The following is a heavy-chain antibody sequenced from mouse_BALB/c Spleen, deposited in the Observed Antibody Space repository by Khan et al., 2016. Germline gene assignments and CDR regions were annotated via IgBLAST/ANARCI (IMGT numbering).Heavy chain of an antibody. V-gene: IGHV3-6*02. D-gene: IGHD2-1*01. Sequence: VQLKESGPGLVKPSQSLSLTCSVTGYSITSGYYWNWIRQFPGNKLEWMGYISYDGSNNYNPSLKNRISITRETSKNQFVLKLNSVTTEDTATYYCATYGNYEGFAYWGQGTLVTLSA. CDR3: ATYGNYEGFAY. CDR1: GYSITSGYY. J-gene: IGHJ3*01. CDR2: ISYDGSN.